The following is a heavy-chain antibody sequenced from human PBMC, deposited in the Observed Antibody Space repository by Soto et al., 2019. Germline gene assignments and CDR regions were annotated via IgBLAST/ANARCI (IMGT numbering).Heavy chain of an antibody. J-gene: IGHJ4*02. CDR3: AKDRGGYDFWSGLDY. D-gene: IGHD3-3*01. V-gene: IGHV3-23*01. CDR1: GFTFSSYA. Sequence: EVQLLESGGGLVQPGGSLRLSCAASGFTFSSYAMSGVRQAPGKGLEWVSAISGSGGSTYYADSVKGRFTISRDNSKNTLYLQMNSLRAEDTAVYYCAKDRGGYDFWSGLDYWGQGTLVTVSS. CDR2: ISGSGGST.